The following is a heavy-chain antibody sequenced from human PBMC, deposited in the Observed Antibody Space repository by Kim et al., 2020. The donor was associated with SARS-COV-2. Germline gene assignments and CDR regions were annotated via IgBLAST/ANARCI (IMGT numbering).Heavy chain of an antibody. V-gene: IGHV3-48*03. CDR2: SSSSGSTM. Sequence: GGSLRLSCAASGFTFSSYEMNWVRQAPGKGLEWVSFSSSSGSTMYYADSVKGRFTISRDNAKNSLYLQMHSLRAEDTAVYYCARDRNGDSLLDYYYGMDVWGPGTTVTVSS. J-gene: IGHJ6*02. D-gene: IGHD4-17*01. CDR1: GFTFSSYE. CDR3: ARDRNGDSLLDYYYGMDV.